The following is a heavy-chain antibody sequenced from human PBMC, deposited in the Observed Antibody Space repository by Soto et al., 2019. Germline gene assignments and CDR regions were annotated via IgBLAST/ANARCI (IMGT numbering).Heavy chain of an antibody. D-gene: IGHD3-9*01. CDR1: GGTFSSYS. V-gene: IGHV1-69*13. CDR3: ARAPNVLTVKYYLDY. Sequence: SVKVSCKASGGTFSSYSINWVRQAPGQGLEWMGGIIPIFGTANNAQKFQGRVTITADESATTVYMELSSLRSEDTAVYYCARAPNVLTVKYYLDYQGQRPLVTVSS. CDR2: IIPIFGTA. J-gene: IGHJ4*02.